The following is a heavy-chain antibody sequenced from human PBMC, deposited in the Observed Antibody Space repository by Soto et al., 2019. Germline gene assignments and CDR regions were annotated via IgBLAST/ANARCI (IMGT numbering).Heavy chain of an antibody. D-gene: IGHD2-21*02. Sequence: QVQLVQSGAEVKKPGSSVKISCKASGGTFSSYTISGVRQAPGQGLEWMGRIIPILGIANYAQKFQGRVTITADKSTSTAYMELSSLRSEDTAVYYCARDDGLASCGGDCYSWGQGTLVTVSS. CDR1: GGTFSSYT. V-gene: IGHV1-69*02. CDR2: IIPILGIA. CDR3: ARDDGLASCGGDCYS. J-gene: IGHJ4*02.